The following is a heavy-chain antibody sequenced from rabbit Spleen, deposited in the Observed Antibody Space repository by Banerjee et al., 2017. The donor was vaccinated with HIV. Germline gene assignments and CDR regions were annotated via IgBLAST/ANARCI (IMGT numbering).Heavy chain of an antibody. CDR3: ARDRGYSYTFATGDFDL. Sequence: QEQLEESGGDLVKPEGSLTLTCTASGFFFSSIYWICWVRQAPGKGLEWIACIDTNDGDTDYANWPKGRFTISKTSSTTVTLQMTSLTAADTAIYFCARDRGYSYTFATGDFDLWGPGTLVTVS. D-gene: IGHD6-1*01. CDR2: IDTNDGDT. V-gene: IGHV1S45*01. CDR1: GFFFSSIYW. J-gene: IGHJ4*01.